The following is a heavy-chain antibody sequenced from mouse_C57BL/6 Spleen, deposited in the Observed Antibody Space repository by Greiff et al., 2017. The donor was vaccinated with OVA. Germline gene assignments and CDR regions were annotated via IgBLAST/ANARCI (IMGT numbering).Heavy chain of an antibody. V-gene: IGHV1-82*01. D-gene: IGHD4-1*01. CDR2: IYPGDGDT. CDR1: GYAFSRSW. Sequence: QVQLQQSGPELVKPGASVKISCKASGYAFSRSWMNWVKQRPGKGLEWIGRIYPGDGDTNYNGKFKGKATLTADKSSSTAYMQLSSLTSEDSAVYYCARGTGTVDYWGQGTTLTVSS. J-gene: IGHJ2*01. CDR3: ARGTGTVDY.